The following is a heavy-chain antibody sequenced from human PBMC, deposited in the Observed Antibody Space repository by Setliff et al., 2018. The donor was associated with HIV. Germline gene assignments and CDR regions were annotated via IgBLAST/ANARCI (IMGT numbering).Heavy chain of an antibody. CDR1: GFTFDDYA. Sequence: GGSLRLSCAASGFTFDDYAMHWVRQAPGKGLEWDSGITWHSGSIAYADSVKGRFTISRDNAKNSLYLQMNSLRAEDMALYYCAKGRYSSSWYYFDYWGQGTLVTVSS. CDR2: ITWHSGSI. V-gene: IGHV3-9*03. CDR3: AKGRYSSSWYYFDY. J-gene: IGHJ4*02. D-gene: IGHD6-13*01.